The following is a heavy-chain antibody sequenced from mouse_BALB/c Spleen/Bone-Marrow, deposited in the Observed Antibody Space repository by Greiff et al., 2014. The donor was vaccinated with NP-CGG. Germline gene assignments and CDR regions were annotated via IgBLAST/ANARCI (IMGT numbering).Heavy chain of an antibody. D-gene: IGHD1-1*01. Sequence: LEESGAELVRPGTSVKVSCKASGYAFTNYLIEWIGVINPGSGDTNYNEKFKGKATLTADKSSNTAYMQFSSLTSDDSAVYFCARRYYVYWYFDVWGAGTTVTVSS. CDR2: INPGSGDT. CDR3: ARRYYVYWYFDV. J-gene: IGHJ1*01. V-gene: IGHV1-54*01. CDR1: GYAFTNYL.